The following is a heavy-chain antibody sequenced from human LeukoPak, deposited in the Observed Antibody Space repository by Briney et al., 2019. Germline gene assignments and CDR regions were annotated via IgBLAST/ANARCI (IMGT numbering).Heavy chain of an antibody. CDR3: ANLYSSSPKVDY. Sequence: ASVKVSCKASGYTFTSYAMHWVRQAPGQRLEWMGWINAGNGNTKYSQKFQGRVTITRDTSASTAYMELSSLRSEDRAVYYCANLYSSSPKVDYWGQGTLVTVSS. CDR2: INAGNGNT. J-gene: IGHJ4*02. D-gene: IGHD6-13*01. V-gene: IGHV1-3*01. CDR1: GYTFTSYA.